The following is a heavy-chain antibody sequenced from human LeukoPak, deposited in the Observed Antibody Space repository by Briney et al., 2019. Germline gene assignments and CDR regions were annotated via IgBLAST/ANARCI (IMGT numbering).Heavy chain of an antibody. J-gene: IGHJ5*02. D-gene: IGHD4-11*01. CDR3: ARGDYSDYVANWFEP. CDR1: GGSISSSNYY. Sequence: SETLSLTCTVSGGSISSSNYYWGWIRQPPGKGLEWIGSIYSSGSTYYNPSLKSRVTISVDTSKNQFSLKLNSVTAADTAVYYCARGDYSDYVANWFEPWGQGTLVTVSS. V-gene: IGHV4-39*01. CDR2: IYSSGST.